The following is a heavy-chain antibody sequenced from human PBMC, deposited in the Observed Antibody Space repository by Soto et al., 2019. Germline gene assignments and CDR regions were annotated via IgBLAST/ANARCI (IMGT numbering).Heavy chain of an antibody. Sequence: EVQLVESGGGLVQPGGSLRLSCAASGFPFSRYDMDWVRQATGKGLEWVSTIGTDGGTYFPDSVKGRFTISRENAKNSLYLQMNGRRAEDTAVYYCARVNKVAAAGSYYYAMDVWGQGTTVTVSS. V-gene: IGHV3-13*01. CDR1: GFPFSRYD. CDR2: IGTDGGT. D-gene: IGHD6-13*01. J-gene: IGHJ6*02. CDR3: ARVNKVAAAGSYYYAMDV.